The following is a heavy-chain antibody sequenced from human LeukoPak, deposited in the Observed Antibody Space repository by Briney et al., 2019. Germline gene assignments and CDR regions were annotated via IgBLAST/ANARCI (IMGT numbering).Heavy chain of an antibody. CDR3: AKEPYSSSWREEYNWFDP. V-gene: IGHV3-23*01. Sequence: GGSLRLSCAASAFTFSSYAMSWVRQAPGKGLEWVSAISGSGGSTYYADSVKGRFTISRDNSKNTLYLQMNSLRAEDTAVYYCAKEPYSSSWREEYNWFDPWGQGTLVTVSS. J-gene: IGHJ5*02. CDR2: ISGSGGST. D-gene: IGHD6-13*01. CDR1: AFTFSSYA.